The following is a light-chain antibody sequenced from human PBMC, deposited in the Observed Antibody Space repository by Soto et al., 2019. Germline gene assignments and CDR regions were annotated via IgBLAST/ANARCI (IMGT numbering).Light chain of an antibody. CDR1: QSVGSS. J-gene: IGKJ2*01. CDR3: HKYGSSPHT. Sequence: EMVLTQSPVTLSVSPGEGATLSCRASQSVGSSLAWYQQRPGQAPRLLIYAASSRAAGIPDRFSGSGSGTDFTLTIIRLEPEDSGMFYCHKYGSSPHTFGQGTKLEIK. V-gene: IGKV3-20*01. CDR2: AAS.